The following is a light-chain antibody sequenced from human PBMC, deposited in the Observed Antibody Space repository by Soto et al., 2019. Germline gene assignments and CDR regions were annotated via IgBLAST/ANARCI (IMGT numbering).Light chain of an antibody. V-gene: IGKV1-17*03. CDR2: AAS. J-gene: IGKJ2*01. Sequence: DIQMTQSPSAMSASVGDRVTLTCRAIQGISNVLAWFQQKPGKVPERLIYAASSLQGGVPSRFSGSGSGTEFTLTINSLQREAFATYYCLQHYSFPFSFGQGTKLEIK. CDR3: LQHYSFPFS. CDR1: QGISNV.